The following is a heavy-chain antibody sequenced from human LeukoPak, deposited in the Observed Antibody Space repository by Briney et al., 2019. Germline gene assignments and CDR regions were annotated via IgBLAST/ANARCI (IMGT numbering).Heavy chain of an antibody. CDR2: MNPNSGNT. J-gene: IGHJ6*03. CDR1: GYTFTSYE. D-gene: IGHD3-3*01. Sequence: ASVKVSCTASGYTFTSYEINWVRQSTGQGLEWMGWMNPNSGNTGYAQKFQGRVTMTRNTSISTAYMELSSLRSEDTAVYYCARDYYDFWSGYYYYYYYMGVWGKGTTVTVSS. CDR3: ARDYYDFWSGYYYYYYYMGV. V-gene: IGHV1-8*01.